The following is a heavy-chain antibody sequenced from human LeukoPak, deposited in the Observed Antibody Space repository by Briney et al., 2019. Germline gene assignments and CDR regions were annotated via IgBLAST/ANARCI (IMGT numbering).Heavy chain of an antibody. CDR3: ARDLEVGLRSGSLAL. V-gene: IGHV1-46*01. Sequence: ASVKVSCKASGYTFTSYYIHWVRQAPGQGPEWMGIINSIGGTTDYAQKFQGRVTMTRDTSASTVYMELSSLTSDDTAVYYCARDLEVGLRSGSLALWGQGTLVTVSS. J-gene: IGHJ4*02. D-gene: IGHD6-19*01. CDR1: GYTFTSYY. CDR2: INSIGGTT.